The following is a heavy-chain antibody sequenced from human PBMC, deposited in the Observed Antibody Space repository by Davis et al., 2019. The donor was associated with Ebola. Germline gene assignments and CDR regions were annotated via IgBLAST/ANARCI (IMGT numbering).Heavy chain of an antibody. Sequence: AASVKVSCKTFGYTFTSYGITWVRQAPGQGLEWMDWISAYNGKTSYAQNFQGRVTMTRDTSAKTVYMELGSLKSDDTAVYFCARERGNMEFFDVWGQGTMVTVSS. CDR2: ISAYNGKT. CDR3: ARERGNMEFFDV. J-gene: IGHJ3*01. CDR1: GYTFTSYG. V-gene: IGHV1-18*01. D-gene: IGHD3-10*01.